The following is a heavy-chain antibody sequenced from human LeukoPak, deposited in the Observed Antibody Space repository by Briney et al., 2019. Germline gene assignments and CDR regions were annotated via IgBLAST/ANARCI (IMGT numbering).Heavy chain of an antibody. D-gene: IGHD6-13*01. Sequence: AGGSLRLSCAASGFTFSSYGVHWVRQAPGKGLEWVAFIRYDGSNKYYADSVKGRFTISRDNSKNTLYLQMNSLRAEDTAVYYCAKDPSSSWYPVLDYWGQGTLVTVSS. CDR2: IRYDGSNK. CDR1: GFTFSSYG. J-gene: IGHJ4*02. CDR3: AKDPSSSWYPVLDY. V-gene: IGHV3-30*02.